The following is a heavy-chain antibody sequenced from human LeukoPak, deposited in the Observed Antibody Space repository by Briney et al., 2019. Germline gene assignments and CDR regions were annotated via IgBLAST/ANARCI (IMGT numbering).Heavy chain of an antibody. J-gene: IGHJ6*03. CDR2: IHWSGDTT. CDR1: GFTFDDYG. Sequence: AGGSLRLSCTASGFTFDDYGMHWVRQAPGKGLEWVSGIHWSGDTTNYAASVEGRFTISRDNAKNSLYLQMNSLRAEDTALYYCARGLRYYYYYYMDVWGKGTTVTVSS. CDR3: ARGLRYYYYYYMDV. V-gene: IGHV3-20*04. D-gene: IGHD3-9*01.